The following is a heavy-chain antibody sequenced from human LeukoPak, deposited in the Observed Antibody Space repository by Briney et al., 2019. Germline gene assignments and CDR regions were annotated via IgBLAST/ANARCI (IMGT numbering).Heavy chain of an antibody. Sequence: PSETLSLACTVSGGSISSSSYYWGWIRQPPGKGLEWIGSIYYSGSTYYNPSLKSRVTISVDASKNQFSLKLSSVTAADTAVYYCARHDSSGYYYYYYGMDLWGQGTTVTVSS. J-gene: IGHJ6*02. CDR3: ARHDSSGYYYYYYGMDL. V-gene: IGHV4-39*01. CDR2: IYYSGST. CDR1: GGSISSSSYY. D-gene: IGHD3-22*01.